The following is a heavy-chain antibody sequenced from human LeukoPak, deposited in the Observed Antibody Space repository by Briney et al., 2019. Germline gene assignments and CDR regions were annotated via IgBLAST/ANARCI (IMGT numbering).Heavy chain of an antibody. V-gene: IGHV3-7*01. Sequence: PGGSLRLSCAASGFTFTSHWMSWVRQAPGKGLEWVANIKQDGNEKYYVESVKGRFIISRDNAKNSLYLQMNSLRAEDTAVYYCARGFYDGVNWFDPWGQGTLVTVSS. CDR2: IKQDGNEK. CDR1: GFTFTSHW. D-gene: IGHD5/OR15-5a*01. CDR3: ARGFYDGVNWFDP. J-gene: IGHJ5*02.